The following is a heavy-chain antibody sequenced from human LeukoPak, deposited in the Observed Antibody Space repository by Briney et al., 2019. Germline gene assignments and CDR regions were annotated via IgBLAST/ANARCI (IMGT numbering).Heavy chain of an antibody. D-gene: IGHD6-13*01. V-gene: IGHV4-39*01. J-gene: IGHJ2*01. CDR1: GGSIGSSTYY. Sequence: SETLSLTCTVSGGSIGSSTYYWGWIRQPPGKGLEWIASIYYSGSSYNNPSLKSRVSISVDTSRNQFSLKLRSVTAADTAVYFCARTPPPQGAAGRNWYFDHWGRGTLVSVSS. CDR2: IYYSGSS. CDR3: ARTPPPQGAAGRNWYFDH.